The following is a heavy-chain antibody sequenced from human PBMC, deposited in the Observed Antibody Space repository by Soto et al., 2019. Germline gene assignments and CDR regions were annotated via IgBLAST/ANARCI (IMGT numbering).Heavy chain of an antibody. Sequence: ASVKVSCKASGYTFDEYYMHWVRQAPGQGLEWMGWINPNSGGTNYAQKFQGWVTMTRDTSISTAYMELSRLRSDDTAVYYCARGAWNTARVDYWGQGTLVTVSS. V-gene: IGHV1-2*04. D-gene: IGHD5-18*01. CDR1: GYTFDEYY. J-gene: IGHJ4*02. CDR2: INPNSGGT. CDR3: ARGAWNTARVDY.